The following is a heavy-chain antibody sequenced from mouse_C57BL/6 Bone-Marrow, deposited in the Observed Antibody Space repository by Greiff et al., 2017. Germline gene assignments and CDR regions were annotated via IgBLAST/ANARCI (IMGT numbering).Heavy chain of an antibody. CDR1: GFSFNTYA. J-gene: IGHJ4*01. Sequence: EVKLVESGGGLVQPKGSLKLSCAASGFSFNTYAMNWVRQAPGKGLEWVARIRSKSNNYATYYADSVKDRFTISRDDSESMLYLQMNNLKTEDTAMYYCVRHEGLAMDYWGQGTSVTVSS. V-gene: IGHV10-1*01. CDR2: IRSKSNNYAT. CDR3: VRHEGLAMDY.